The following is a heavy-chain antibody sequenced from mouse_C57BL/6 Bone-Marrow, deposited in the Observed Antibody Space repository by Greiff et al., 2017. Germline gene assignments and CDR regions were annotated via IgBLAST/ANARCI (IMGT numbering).Heavy chain of an antibody. CDR1: GYTFTSYW. CDR3: ARTYYNNYWYFDV. Sequence: QVQLQQPGAELVKPGASVKMSCKASGYTFTSYWITWVKQRPGQGLEWIGDIYPGSGSPNYNEKFKSKATLTVDQSSSTAYMQLSSLTSEDSAVYYCARTYYNNYWYFDVWGTGTTVTVSS. D-gene: IGHD1-1*01. J-gene: IGHJ1*03. CDR2: IYPGSGSP. V-gene: IGHV1-55*01.